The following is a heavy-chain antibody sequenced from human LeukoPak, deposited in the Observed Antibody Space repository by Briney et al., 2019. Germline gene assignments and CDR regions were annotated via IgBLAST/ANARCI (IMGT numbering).Heavy chain of an antibody. Sequence: PGGSLRLSCAASGFTFSSYWMSWVRQAPGKGLEWVASIKQDGSKKYYLDSVKGRFTISRDNARSSLYLQMNSLRAEDTAVYYCAKIAAPLGYFDFWGQGTLVTVSS. CDR2: IKQDGSKK. J-gene: IGHJ4*02. CDR3: AKIAAPLGYFDF. V-gene: IGHV3-7*02. D-gene: IGHD6-6*01. CDR1: GFTFSSYW.